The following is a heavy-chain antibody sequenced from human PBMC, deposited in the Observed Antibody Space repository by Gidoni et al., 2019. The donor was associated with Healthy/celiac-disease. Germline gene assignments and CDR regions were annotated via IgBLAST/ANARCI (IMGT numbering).Heavy chain of an antibody. J-gene: IGHJ4*02. CDR2: IYYSGST. V-gene: IGHV4-31*03. Sequence: QVQLQESGPGLVKPSQTLSLTCTVSGGSISSGGYYWSWIRQHPGKGLAWIGYIYYSGSTYYNPSLKSRVTISVDTSKNQFSLKLSSVTAADTAVYYCARAEGGIAAAGTSFDYWGQGTLVTVSS. CDR1: GGSISSGGYY. D-gene: IGHD6-13*01. CDR3: ARAEGGIAAAGTSFDY.